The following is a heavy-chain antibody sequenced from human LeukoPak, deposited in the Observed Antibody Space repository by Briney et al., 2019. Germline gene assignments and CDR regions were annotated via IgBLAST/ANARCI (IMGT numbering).Heavy chain of an antibody. D-gene: IGHD2-15*01. Sequence: SVKVSCKASGYTFTSYGISWVRQAPGQGLEWMGWISAYNGNTNYAQKLQGRVTMTTDTSTSTAYMELRSLRSDDTAVYYCARDRVVVVAATSDWFDPWGQGTLVTVSS. J-gene: IGHJ5*02. CDR3: ARDRVVVVAATSDWFDP. CDR1: GYTFTSYG. CDR2: ISAYNGNT. V-gene: IGHV1-18*01.